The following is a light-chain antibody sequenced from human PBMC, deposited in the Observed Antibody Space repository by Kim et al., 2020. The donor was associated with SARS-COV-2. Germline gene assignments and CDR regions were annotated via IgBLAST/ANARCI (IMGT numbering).Light chain of an antibody. J-gene: IGKJ3*01. CDR1: QSVIVSN. CDR2: GAS. Sequence: FPGEIATLSCRASQSVIVSNLAWYQPNPGQVPRLLIYGASSRATGIPDRFSGSGTGTDFTLTISRLEPEDFAVYYCQQYGSSPFTYGPGTKVDIK. V-gene: IGKV3-20*01. CDR3: QQYGSSPFT.